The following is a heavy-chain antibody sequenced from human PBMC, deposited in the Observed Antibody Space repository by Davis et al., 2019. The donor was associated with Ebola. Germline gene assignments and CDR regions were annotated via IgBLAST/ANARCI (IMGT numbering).Heavy chain of an antibody. Sequence: SETLSLTCAVYGGSISSYYWSWIRQPPGKGLEWIGYIYYSGSTNYNPSLKSRVTISVDTSKNQFSLKLSSVTAADTAVYYCARDIGGYSYGTYYYYGMDVWGQGTTVTVSS. CDR3: ARDIGGYSYGTYYYYGMDV. CDR2: IYYSGST. CDR1: GGSISSYY. J-gene: IGHJ6*02. D-gene: IGHD5-18*01. V-gene: IGHV4-59*01.